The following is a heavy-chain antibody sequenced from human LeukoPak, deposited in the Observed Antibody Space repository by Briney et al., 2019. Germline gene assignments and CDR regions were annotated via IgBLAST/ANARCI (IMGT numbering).Heavy chain of an antibody. J-gene: IGHJ6*02. Sequence: QAGGSLRLSCAASGFTFSSFWMTWVRQAPGKGLEWVANIRQDGNEKFYVDSVKGRFTISRDNAKNSVYLQMSSLRAEDTAMYYCAKDMNTGQLPNSPALYYYYGMDVWGQGTTVTVSS. CDR1: GFTFSSFW. V-gene: IGHV3-7*01. D-gene: IGHD3-16*01. CDR3: AKDMNTGQLPNSPALYYYYGMDV. CDR2: IRQDGNEK.